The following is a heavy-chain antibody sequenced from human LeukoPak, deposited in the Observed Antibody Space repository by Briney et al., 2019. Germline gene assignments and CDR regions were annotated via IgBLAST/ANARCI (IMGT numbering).Heavy chain of an antibody. CDR2: INTNSVGT. J-gene: IGHJ3*02. CDR3: ARDSVAVHAFDI. D-gene: IGHD2-2*01. V-gene: IGHV1-2*04. CDR1: GYTFTRYY. Sequence: GAPVKMSCKGFGYTFTRYYMYRGRQTPGQGLERMGWINTNSVGTNYAQKFQGWVTMTRDTSISTAYMELSRLRSDDTAVYYCARDSVAVHAFDIWGQGTMVSVSS.